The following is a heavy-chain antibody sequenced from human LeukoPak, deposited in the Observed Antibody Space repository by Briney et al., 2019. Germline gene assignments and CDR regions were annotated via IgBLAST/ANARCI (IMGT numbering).Heavy chain of an antibody. J-gene: IGHJ3*02. V-gene: IGHV3-23*01. CDR1: GFTFSSYA. Sequence: PGGSLRLSCAASGFTFSSYAMSWVRQAPGKGLECVSAISGSGGSTYYADSVKGRFTISRDNSKNTLYLQMNSLRAEDTAVYYCAKIPYDYIWGSYRYRDDAFDIWGQGTMVTVSS. D-gene: IGHD3-16*02. CDR2: ISGSGGST. CDR3: AKIPYDYIWGSYRYRDDAFDI.